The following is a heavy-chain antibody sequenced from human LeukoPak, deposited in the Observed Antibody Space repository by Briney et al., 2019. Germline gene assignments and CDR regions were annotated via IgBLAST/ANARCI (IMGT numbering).Heavy chain of an antibody. D-gene: IGHD3-22*01. J-gene: IGHJ4*02. CDR3: ARGNYDSSGYYYSDFDY. CDR1: GFTFSSYA. V-gene: IGHV3-30*04. CDR2: ISYDGSNK. Sequence: GGSLRLSCAASGFTFSSYATHWVRQAPGKGLEWVAVISYDGSNKYYADSVKGRFTISRDNSKNTLYLQMNSLRAEDTAVYYCARGNYDSSGYYYSDFDYWGQGTLVTVSS.